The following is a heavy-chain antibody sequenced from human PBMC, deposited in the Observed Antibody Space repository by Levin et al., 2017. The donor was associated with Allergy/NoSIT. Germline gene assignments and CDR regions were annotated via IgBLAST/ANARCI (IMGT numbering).Heavy chain of an antibody. CDR1: CGSTSNYY. J-gene: IGHJ5*02. D-gene: IGHD2/OR15-2a*01. CDR2: VHTSGSA. Sequence: SQTLSLTCTVSCGSTSNYYGSWIRQPAGGGLEWIGRVHTSGSADYNPSLKSRVTMSIDTSRNRFSLRFTSVTAADTAGYYCARGNIRGRTYTVWFDPWGQGTLVTVPS. CDR3: ARGNIRGRTYTVWFDP. V-gene: IGHV4-4*07.